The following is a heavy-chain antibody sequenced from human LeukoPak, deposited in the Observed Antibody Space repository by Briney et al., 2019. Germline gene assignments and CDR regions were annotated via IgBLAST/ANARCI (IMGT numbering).Heavy chain of an antibody. CDR1: GFTVSSNY. D-gene: IGHD6-13*01. Sequence: PGGSLRLSCAASGFTVSSNYMSWVRQAPGKGLEWVSVIYSGGSTYYADSVKGRFTISRDNSKNTLYLQMNSLRAEDTAVYYCARDLGTLHPEQQLEAFDIWGQGTMVTVSS. CDR2: IYSGGST. V-gene: IGHV3-53*01. J-gene: IGHJ3*02. CDR3: ARDLGTLHPEQQLEAFDI.